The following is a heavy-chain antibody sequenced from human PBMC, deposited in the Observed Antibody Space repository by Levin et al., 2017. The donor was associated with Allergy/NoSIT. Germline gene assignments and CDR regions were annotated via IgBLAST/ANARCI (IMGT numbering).Heavy chain of an antibody. CDR1: GGSFSGYY. CDR2: INHSGST. CDR3: ARDVRLDTAMAPAGPPNDNYYYYYMDV. Sequence: GSLRLSCAVYGGSFSGYYWSWIRQPPGKGLEWIGEINHSGSTNYNPSLKSRVTISVDTSKNQFSLKLSSVTAADTAVYYCARDVRLDTAMAPAGPPNDNYYYYYMDVWGKGTTVTVSS. J-gene: IGHJ6*03. D-gene: IGHD5-18*01. V-gene: IGHV4-34*01.